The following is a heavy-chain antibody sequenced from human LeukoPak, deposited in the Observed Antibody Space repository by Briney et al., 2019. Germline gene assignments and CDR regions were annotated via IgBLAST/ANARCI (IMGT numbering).Heavy chain of an antibody. CDR1: GFIVSDTY. Sequence: GGSLRLSCAASGFIVSDTYMNWVRQAPGKGLEWVSLLYSDGATYYADSVKGRFTISRDHSKNTLFLQMNNLGAEDTADYYCVTYDTIGYFFAHWGQGTLVTVSS. V-gene: IGHV3-53*01. J-gene: IGHJ4*02. CDR3: VTYDTIGYFFAH. CDR2: LYSDGAT. D-gene: IGHD3-22*01.